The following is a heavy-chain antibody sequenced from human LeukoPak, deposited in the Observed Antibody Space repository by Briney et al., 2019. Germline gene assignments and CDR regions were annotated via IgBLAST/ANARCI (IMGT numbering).Heavy chain of an antibody. V-gene: IGHV4-34*01. CDR1: GGSFSGYY. J-gene: IGHJ5*02. D-gene: IGHD3-9*01. CDR2: INHSGST. CDR3: ARTCGLTGCYGWFDP. Sequence: SETLSLTCAVYGGSFSGYYWSWIRQPPGKGLEWIWEINHSGSTNYNPSLKSRVTISVDTSKNQFSLKLSTVTAEDTAVYYCARTCGLTGCYGWFDPWGQGTLVTVSS.